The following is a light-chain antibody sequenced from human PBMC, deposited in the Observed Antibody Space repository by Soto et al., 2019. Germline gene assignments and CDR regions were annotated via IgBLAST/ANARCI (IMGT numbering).Light chain of an antibody. CDR2: GAS. CDR1: QSVSSN. CDR3: QQYNNWQLT. V-gene: IGKV3-15*01. J-gene: IGKJ4*01. Sequence: EIVMTQSPATLSVSPGERATLSCRASQSVSSNLAWYQQKPGQAPRLLIYGASTRATGIPARFSSSGSGTEFTLTISSLQSEDFAVYYCQQYNNWQLTFGGGTKVEIK.